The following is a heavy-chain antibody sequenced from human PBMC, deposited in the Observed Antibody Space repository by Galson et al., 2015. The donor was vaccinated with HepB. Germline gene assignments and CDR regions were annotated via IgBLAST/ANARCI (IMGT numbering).Heavy chain of an antibody. V-gene: IGHV3-33*01. CDR3: ARDQSIGVVAPYYYYYMDV. Sequence: SLRLSCAASAFTFSNFGMNWVRQAPGKGLEWVAFIWYDGGKKFYADSVKGRFTISRDNSNNTLYLQMSSLKAEDTAVYYCARDQSIGVVAPYYYYYMDVWGKGTTVTVSS. D-gene: IGHD2-2*01. CDR1: AFTFSNFG. J-gene: IGHJ6*03. CDR2: IWYDGGKK.